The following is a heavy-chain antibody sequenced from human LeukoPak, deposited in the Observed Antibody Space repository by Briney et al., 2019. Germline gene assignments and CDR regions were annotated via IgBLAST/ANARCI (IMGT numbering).Heavy chain of an antibody. CDR3: ARDDYSDAFDI. CDR1: GGSISSGGYS. J-gene: IGHJ3*02. V-gene: IGHV4-30-2*01. D-gene: IGHD4-11*01. CDR2: IYHSGST. Sequence: SETVSLTCGVSGGSISSGGYSWSWIRQPPGKGLEWIGYIYHSGSTYYNPSLKSRVTISVDRSKNQFSLKLSSVTAADTAVYYCARDDYSDAFDIWGQGTMVTVSS.